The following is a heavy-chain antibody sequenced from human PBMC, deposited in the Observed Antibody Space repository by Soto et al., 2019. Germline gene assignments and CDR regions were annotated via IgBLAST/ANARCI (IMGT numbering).Heavy chain of an antibody. V-gene: IGHV1-3*01. CDR3: ARDEIYSSSWYQLGATTRFDY. J-gene: IGHJ4*02. D-gene: IGHD6-13*01. Sequence: KFQGRVTITRDTSASTAYMELSSLRSEDTAVYYCARDEIYSSSWYQLGATTRFDYWGQGTLVTVSS.